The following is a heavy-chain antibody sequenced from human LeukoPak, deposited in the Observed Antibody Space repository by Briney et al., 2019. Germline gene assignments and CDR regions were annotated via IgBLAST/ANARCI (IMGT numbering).Heavy chain of an antibody. V-gene: IGHV4-61*02. CDR2: IYTSGST. CDR1: GGSISSGSYY. D-gene: IGHD5-12*01. Sequence: SETLSLTCTVSGGSISSGSYYWRWIRQPAGKGLEWIGRIYTSGSTNYNPSLKSRVTISVDTSKNQFSLKLSSVTAADTAVYYCARTGGYVGSDYWGQGTLVTVSS. J-gene: IGHJ4*02. CDR3: ARTGGYVGSDY.